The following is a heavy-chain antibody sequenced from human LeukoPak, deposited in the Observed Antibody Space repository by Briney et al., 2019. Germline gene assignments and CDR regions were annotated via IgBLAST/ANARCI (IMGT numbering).Heavy chain of an antibody. V-gene: IGHV3-74*03. CDR3: VRGSLRLPRSTPDY. CDR1: GFSFTNYW. D-gene: IGHD2-21*02. J-gene: IGHJ4*02. Sequence: GGSLRLSCAVSGFSFTNYWMHWVRQDPGKGLVWVSYISSDGSVTKYADSVKGRFTISRDNAVDTLYLQMNSLRVEDTAVYYCVRGSLRLPRSTPDYWGQGTLVTVSS. CDR2: ISSDGSVT.